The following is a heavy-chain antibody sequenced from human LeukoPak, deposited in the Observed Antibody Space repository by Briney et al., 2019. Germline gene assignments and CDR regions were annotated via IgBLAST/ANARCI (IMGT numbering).Heavy chain of an antibody. Sequence: PGRSLRLSCAASGFTFSSYAMHWVRLAPGKGMGWVAFISFDGSNKYYADSVKGRFTISRDNSKNTLYLQMNSLRAEDTDVYYCARDSYDFDWFGLADYWGQGTLVTVSS. CDR2: ISFDGSNK. D-gene: IGHD3-9*01. V-gene: IGHV3-30*04. CDR1: GFTFSSYA. J-gene: IGHJ4*02. CDR3: ARDSYDFDWFGLADY.